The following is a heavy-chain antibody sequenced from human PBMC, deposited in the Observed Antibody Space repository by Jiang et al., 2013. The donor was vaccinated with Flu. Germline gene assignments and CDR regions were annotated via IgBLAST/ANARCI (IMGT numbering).Heavy chain of an antibody. CDR2: IYYSGSA. CDR3: ASGPRYTVLGYFDY. J-gene: IGHJ4*03. Sequence: GPGLVKPSETLSLTCTVSGGSISHYYWSWIRQPPGKGLEWVGYIYYSGSAYYNPSLKSRVTISVDTSKNQFSLKLSSVTAADTAVYYCASGPRYTVLGYFDYWGQGTMVTVSS. CDR1: GGSISHYY. D-gene: IGHD5-24*01. V-gene: IGHV4-59*01.